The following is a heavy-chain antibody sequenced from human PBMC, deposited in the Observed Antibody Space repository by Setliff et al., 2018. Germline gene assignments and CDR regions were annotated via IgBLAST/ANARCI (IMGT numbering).Heavy chain of an antibody. V-gene: IGHV4-59*01. Sequence: SETLSLTCSVSGGFFTGFYWSWLRQSPGKGPEWIGYVHYSGSTLYTPSLKSRVTISLDTSKNQINLSPSSLTAADTAVYYCARHRGASFDSWGQGVLVTVSS. CDR1: GGFFTGFY. CDR3: ARHRGASFDS. J-gene: IGHJ4*02. D-gene: IGHD3-10*01. CDR2: VHYSGST.